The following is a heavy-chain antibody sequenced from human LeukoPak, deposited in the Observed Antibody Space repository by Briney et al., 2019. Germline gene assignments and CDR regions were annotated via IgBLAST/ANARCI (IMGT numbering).Heavy chain of an antibody. CDR2: IYYSGST. V-gene: IGHV4-59*01. CDR3: ARRLYCSGGSCPIPYYYYYMDV. J-gene: IGHJ6*03. D-gene: IGHD2-15*01. CDR1: GGSISSYY. Sequence: PSETLSLTCTVSGGSISSYYWSWIRQPPGKGLEWVGHIYYSGSTNYNPSLKSRVTISVDTSKNQFSLKLSSVTAADTAVYYCARRLYCSGGSCPIPYYYYYMDVWGKGTTVTVSS.